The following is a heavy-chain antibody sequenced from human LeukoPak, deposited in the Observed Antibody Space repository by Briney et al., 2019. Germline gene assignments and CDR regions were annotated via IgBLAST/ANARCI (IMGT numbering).Heavy chain of an antibody. D-gene: IGHD3-22*01. CDR2: IIPILGIA. CDR3: ARGHDSSGYHHS. J-gene: IGHJ4*02. V-gene: IGHV1-69*04. Sequence: GASVKVSCKASGGTFSSYAISWVRQAPGQGLEWMGRIIPILGIANYAQKFQGRVTITADKSTSTAYMELSSLRSEDTAVYYCARGHDSSGYHHSWGQGTLVTVSS. CDR1: GGTFSSYA.